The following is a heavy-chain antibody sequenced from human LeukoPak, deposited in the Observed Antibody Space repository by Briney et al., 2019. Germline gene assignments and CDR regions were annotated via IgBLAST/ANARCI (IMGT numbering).Heavy chain of an antibody. D-gene: IGHD3-9*01. J-gene: IGHJ4*02. CDR2: ISSSSSYI. CDR1: GFTFSSYG. Sequence: GGSLRLSCAASGFTFSSYGMSWVRQAPGKGLEWVSSISSSSSYIYYADSVKGRFTISRDNAKNSLYLQMNSLRAEDTAVYYCARGENYYDILTGYYDLNYFDYWGQGTLVTVSS. V-gene: IGHV3-21*01. CDR3: ARGENYYDILTGYYDLNYFDY.